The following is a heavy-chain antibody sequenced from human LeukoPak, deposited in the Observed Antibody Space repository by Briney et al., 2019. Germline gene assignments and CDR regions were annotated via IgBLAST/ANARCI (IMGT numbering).Heavy chain of an antibody. CDR2: IKQDGSEK. J-gene: IGHJ4*02. Sequence: GGSLRLSCAASGFTLSSSWMSWVRQAPGKGLEWVANIKQDGSEKYYVDSVKGRFTIYRDNAKNSLYLQMNSLRAEDTAVYYCAKVFNYYDSSGYHFGFPDYWGQGTLVTVSS. V-gene: IGHV3-7*01. D-gene: IGHD3-22*01. CDR3: AKVFNYYDSSGYHFGFPDY. CDR1: GFTLSSSW.